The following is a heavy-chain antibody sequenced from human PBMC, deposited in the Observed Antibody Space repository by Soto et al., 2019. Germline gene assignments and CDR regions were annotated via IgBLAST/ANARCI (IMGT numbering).Heavy chain of an antibody. CDR3: AKDCFRNASSGWFDL. V-gene: IGHV1-24*01. J-gene: IGHJ5*02. Sequence: ASVKVSCKVSGDTLPEFSMHWVRQAPGKGLEWMGGFDPEDGETIYAQKFLGRVTMTEDTSTDTAYMELSSLTSEDTAVYYCAKDCFRNASSGWFDLWGQGTLVTVSS. CDR2: FDPEDGET. CDR1: GDTLPEFS. D-gene: IGHD1-1*01.